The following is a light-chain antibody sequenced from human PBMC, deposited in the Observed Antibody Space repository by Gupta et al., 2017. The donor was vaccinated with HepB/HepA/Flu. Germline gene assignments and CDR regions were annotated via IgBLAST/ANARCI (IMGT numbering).Light chain of an antibody. CDR2: EVS. J-gene: IGKJ2*04. CDR1: VSLLHSDGETY. V-gene: IGKV2D-29*01. CDR3: IQIFLHHCS. Sequence: DIVLTHTPLSLSVTPRQPASISCTSIVSLLHSDGETYLYWYQQKRRQPPQLLIYEVSKRVSGVPDRLSGRGSAADITLKISLGEAEDVVIYYFIQIFLHHCSFGQGTKLEIK.